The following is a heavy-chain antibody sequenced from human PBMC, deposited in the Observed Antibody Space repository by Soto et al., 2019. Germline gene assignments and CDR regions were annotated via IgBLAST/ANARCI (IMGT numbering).Heavy chain of an antibody. CDR2: IYTSGST. Sequence: TSETLSLTCTVSGGSISSYYWSWIRQPAGKGLEWIGRIYTSGSTNYNPSLKSRVTMSVDTSKNQFSLKLSSVTAADTAVYYCARDGGGGYYDSSGPPPFDYWGQGTLVTVSS. CDR1: GGSISSYY. D-gene: IGHD3-22*01. V-gene: IGHV4-4*07. J-gene: IGHJ4*02. CDR3: ARDGGGGYYDSSGPPPFDY.